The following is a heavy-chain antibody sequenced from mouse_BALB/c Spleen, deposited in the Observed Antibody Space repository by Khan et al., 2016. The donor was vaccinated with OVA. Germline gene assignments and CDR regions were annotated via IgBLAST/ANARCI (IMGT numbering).Heavy chain of an antibody. Sequence: QVQLKESGPELVKLGASVKMSCKASGYTFTYYVITWVKQRTGQGLEWIGEIYPGSDNAYYNERFKGKATLTADKSSNTTHMQLSSLTSEDSAVYFCARGDGYYVYFDYWGQGTTLTVSS. CDR3: ARGDGYYVYFDY. V-gene: IGHV1-77*01. J-gene: IGHJ2*01. CDR2: IYPGSDNA. CDR1: GYTFTYYV. D-gene: IGHD2-3*01.